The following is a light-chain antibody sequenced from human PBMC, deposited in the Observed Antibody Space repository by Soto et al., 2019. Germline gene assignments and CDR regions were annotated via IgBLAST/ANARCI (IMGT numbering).Light chain of an antibody. Sequence: DIQLTQSPSFLSASVGDRVTITCRASQGISSYLAWYQQKPGKAPKLLIYDASTLPSGVPSRFSGSGSGTEFTLTISSLQPEDFATYYCQQLNSYPWTFGQGTKVEIK. CDR1: QGISSY. V-gene: IGKV1-9*01. J-gene: IGKJ1*01. CDR3: QQLNSYPWT. CDR2: DAS.